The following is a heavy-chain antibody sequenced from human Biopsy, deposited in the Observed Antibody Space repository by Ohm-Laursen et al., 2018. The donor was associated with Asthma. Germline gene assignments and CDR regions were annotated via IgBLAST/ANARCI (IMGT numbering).Heavy chain of an antibody. D-gene: IGHD3-22*01. J-gene: IGHJ4*02. CDR2: IYSGGTS. V-gene: IGHV3-53*01. CDR1: GFAVSRDH. CDR3: ARGDSSNWSHYYFDY. Sequence: SLRLSCTASGFAVSRDHMFWVRQAPGKGLEWVSVIYSGGTSHTADSVRGRFTISRDYSKNPLYLQMHSLRAEDTAVYYCARGDSSNWSHYYFDYWGQGALGTVSS.